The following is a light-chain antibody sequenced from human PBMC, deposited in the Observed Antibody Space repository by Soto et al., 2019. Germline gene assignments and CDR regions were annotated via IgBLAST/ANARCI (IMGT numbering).Light chain of an antibody. J-gene: IGKJ1*01. CDR1: QSISSW. CDR2: DAS. V-gene: IGKV1-5*02. Sequence: QVSPSLSTLSASVGRRFPIICRASQSISSWLAWYQQKPGKAPKLLIYDASSLESGVPSRFSGSGSGTEFTLTISSLQPDDFATYYCQQYNSYSETFGQGTKVDIK. CDR3: QQYNSYSET.